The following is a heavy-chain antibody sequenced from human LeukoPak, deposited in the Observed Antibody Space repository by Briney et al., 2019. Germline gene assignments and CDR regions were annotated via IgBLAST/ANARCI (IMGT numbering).Heavy chain of an antibody. V-gene: IGHV3-30*18. J-gene: IGHJ4*02. CDR2: ISYDGSNK. Sequence: GGSLRLSCAASGFTFSSYAMSWVRQAPGKGLEWVAVISYDGSNKYYADSVKGRFTISRDNSKNTLHLQMSSLRAEDTAVYYCAKVGASEWSIVLGPIKYWGQGTLVSVSS. D-gene: IGHD2-8*01. CDR1: GFTFSSYA. CDR3: AKVGASEWSIVLGPIKY.